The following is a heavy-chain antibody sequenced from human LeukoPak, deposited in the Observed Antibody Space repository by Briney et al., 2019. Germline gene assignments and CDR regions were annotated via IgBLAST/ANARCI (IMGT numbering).Heavy chain of an antibody. CDR3: ARGREYYYGSGTDY. J-gene: IGHJ4*02. D-gene: IGHD3-10*01. CDR1: GGSISSYY. CDR2: IYYSGST. V-gene: IGHV4-59*01. Sequence: SETLSLTCTVSGGSISSYYWSWIRQPPGKGLEWIGYIYYSGSTNYNPSLKSRVTISVDTSKNQFSLKLSSVTAADTAVYYCARGREYYYGSGTDYWGQGTLVTVSS.